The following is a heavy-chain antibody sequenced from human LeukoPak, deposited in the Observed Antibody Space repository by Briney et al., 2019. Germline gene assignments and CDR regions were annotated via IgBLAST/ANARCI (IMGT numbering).Heavy chain of an antibody. CDR1: GGTFSSYA. D-gene: IGHD3-10*01. Sequence: SVKVSCKASGGTFSSYAISWVRQAPGQGLEWMGGIIPIFGTANYAQKFQGRVTITADESTSTAYMELSSLRSEDTAVYYCARAESLWFGELSRTGYYFDYWGQGTLVTVSS. CDR2: IIPIFGTA. CDR3: ARAESLWFGELSRTGYYFDY. V-gene: IGHV1-69*01. J-gene: IGHJ4*02.